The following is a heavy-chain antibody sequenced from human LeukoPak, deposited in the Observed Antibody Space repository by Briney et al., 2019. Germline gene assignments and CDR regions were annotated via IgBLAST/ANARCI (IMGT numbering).Heavy chain of an antibody. CDR2: IYYSGST. CDR1: GGSISSSSYY. V-gene: IGHV4-39*01. D-gene: IGHD1-1*01. J-gene: IGHJ4*02. Sequence: PSETLSLTCTVSGGSISSSSYYWGWIRQPPGKGLEWIGSIYYSGSTYYNPSLKSRVTISVDTSKNQFSLKLSSVTAADTAVYYCARLPAVLHGTSNFDYWGQGTLVTVSS. CDR3: ARLPAVLHGTSNFDY.